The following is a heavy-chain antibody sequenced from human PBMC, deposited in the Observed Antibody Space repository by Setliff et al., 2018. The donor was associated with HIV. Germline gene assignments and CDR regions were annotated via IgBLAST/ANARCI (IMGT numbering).Heavy chain of an antibody. J-gene: IGHJ4*02. CDR1: GGSVSGYY. CDR3: ARDRPREDTYVRFDY. D-gene: IGHD3-16*01. V-gene: IGHV4-4*07. CDR2: LYSSETS. Sequence: NPSETLSLTCTVSGGSVSGYYWSWIRQSAGKRLEWIGRLYSSETSSYNPSLKSRLSMSVDTFNNQFSLKLSSVTAADTAVYYCARDRPREDTYVRFDYWGQGVPVTVSS.